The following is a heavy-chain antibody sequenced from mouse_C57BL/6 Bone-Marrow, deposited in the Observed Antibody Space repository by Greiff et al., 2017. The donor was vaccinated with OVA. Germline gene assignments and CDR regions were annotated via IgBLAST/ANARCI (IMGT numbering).Heavy chain of an antibody. CDR3: TRDVVYFDY. CDR1: GFTFSSYA. CDR2: ISSGGDYI. V-gene: IGHV5-9-1*02. D-gene: IGHD1-1*02. J-gene: IGHJ2*01. Sequence: EVQVVESGEGLVKPGGPLKLSCAASGFTFSSYAMSWVRQTPEKRLEWVAYISSGGDYIYYADTVKGRFTISRDNARNTLYLQMSSLKSEDTAMYYCTRDVVYFDYWGQGTTLTVSS.